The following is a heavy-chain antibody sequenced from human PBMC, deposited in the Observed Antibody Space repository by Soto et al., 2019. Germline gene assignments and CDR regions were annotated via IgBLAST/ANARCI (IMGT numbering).Heavy chain of an antibody. D-gene: IGHD6-19*01. CDR3: ARGGSGWYLDY. Sequence: ASVKVSCKSSCFTFTSYGISWFRQAPGQGLEWMGWISAYNGNTNYAQKLQGRVTMTTDTSTSTAYMELRSLRSDDTAVYYCARGGSGWYLDYWGQGTLVTVSS. CDR1: CFTFTSYG. V-gene: IGHV1-18*01. J-gene: IGHJ4*02. CDR2: ISAYNGNT.